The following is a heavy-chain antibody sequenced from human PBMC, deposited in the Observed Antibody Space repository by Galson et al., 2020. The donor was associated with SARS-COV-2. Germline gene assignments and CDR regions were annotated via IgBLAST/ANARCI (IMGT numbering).Heavy chain of an antibody. J-gene: IGHJ6*02. Sequence: GGSLRLSCAASGFTFSNAWMSWVRQAPGKGLEWVGSIKSKTDGGTTDYAAPVKGRFTISRDESKNTLYRQMNSLKTEDTAVYYCTTVSNRRDIVVVPAAMSYYYYGMDVWGQGTTVTVSS. V-gene: IGHV3-15*01. CDR1: GFTFSNAW. D-gene: IGHD2-2*01. CDR3: TTVSNRRDIVVVPAAMSYYYYGMDV. CDR2: IKSKTDGGTT.